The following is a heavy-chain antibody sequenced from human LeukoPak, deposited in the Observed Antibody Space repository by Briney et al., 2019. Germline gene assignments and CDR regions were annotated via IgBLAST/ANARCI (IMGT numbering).Heavy chain of an antibody. Sequence: GASVKVSCKASGYTFTSYDINWVRQATGQGLEWMGWMNPNSGNTGYAQKFQGRVTMTRNTSISTAYMELSSLRSEDTAVYYCARGGYCSGGSCILWDYGMDVWGQGTTVTVSS. J-gene: IGHJ6*02. CDR2: MNPNSGNT. V-gene: IGHV1-8*01. D-gene: IGHD2-15*01. CDR3: ARGGYCSGGSCILWDYGMDV. CDR1: GYTFTSYD.